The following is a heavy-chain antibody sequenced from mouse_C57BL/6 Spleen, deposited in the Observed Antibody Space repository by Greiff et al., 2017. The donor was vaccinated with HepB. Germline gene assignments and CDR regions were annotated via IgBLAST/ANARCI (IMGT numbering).Heavy chain of an antibody. J-gene: IGHJ2*01. CDR3: ARVLTGTSPYFDY. V-gene: IGHV5-4*01. CDR2: ISDGGSYT. D-gene: IGHD4-1*01. Sequence: EVQVVESGGGLVKPGGSLKLSCAASGFTFSSYAMSWVRQTPEKRLEWVATISDGGSYTYYPDNVKGRFTISRDNAKNNLYLQMSHLKSEDTAMYYCARVLTGTSPYFDYWGQGTTLTVSS. CDR1: GFTFSSYA.